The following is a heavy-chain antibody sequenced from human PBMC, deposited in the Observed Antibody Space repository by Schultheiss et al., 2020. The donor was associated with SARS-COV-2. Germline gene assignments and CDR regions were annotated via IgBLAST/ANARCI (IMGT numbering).Heavy chain of an antibody. CDR2: IYYSGST. J-gene: IGHJ6*03. V-gene: IGHV4-39*07. Sequence: GSLRLSCTVSGGSISSSSYYWGWIRQPPGKGLEWIGSIYYSGSTYYNPSLKSRVTISVDTSKNQFSLKLSSVTAADSASYYCARDIFGPVNSYYYYLDVWGKGTTVTVSS. CDR1: GGSISSSSYY. D-gene: IGHD3-3*02. CDR3: ARDIFGPVNSYYYYLDV.